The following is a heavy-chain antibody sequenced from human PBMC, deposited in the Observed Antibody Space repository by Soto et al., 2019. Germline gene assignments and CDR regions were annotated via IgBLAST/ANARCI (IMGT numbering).Heavy chain of an antibody. CDR2: ISSSGSYI. CDR1: GFTFSSYS. CDR3: ARDHLEWLLPFDY. J-gene: IGHJ4*02. V-gene: IGHV3-21*01. D-gene: IGHD3-3*01. Sequence: EVQLVESGGGLVKPGGSLRLSCAASGFTFSSYSMNWVRQAPGKGLEWVSSISSSGSYIYYADSVKGRFTISRDNAKNSLYLQMNSLRAEDTAVYYCARDHLEWLLPFDYWGQGTLVTVSS.